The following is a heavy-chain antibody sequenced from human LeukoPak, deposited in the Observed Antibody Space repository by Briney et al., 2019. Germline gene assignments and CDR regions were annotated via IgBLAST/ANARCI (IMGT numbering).Heavy chain of an antibody. J-gene: IGHJ4*02. CDR1: GFTFSSYS. D-gene: IGHD3-3*01. Sequence: GGSLRLSCAASGFTFSSYSMNWARQAPGKGLEWVSSISSSSSYIYYADSVKGRFTISRDNAKNSLYLQMNSLRAEDTAVYYCARVTRFLEWLTVDYWGQGTLVTVSS. V-gene: IGHV3-21*01. CDR2: ISSSSSYI. CDR3: ARVTRFLEWLTVDY.